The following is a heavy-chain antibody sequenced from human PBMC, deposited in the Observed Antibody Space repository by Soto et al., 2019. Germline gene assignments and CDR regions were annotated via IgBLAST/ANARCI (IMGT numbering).Heavy chain of an antibody. CDR1: GYSFTSYW. V-gene: IGHV5-51*01. CDR3: ARHPGQYYGSGSYSDSGYYGMDV. Sequence: GESLKISCKGSGYSFTSYWIGWVRQMPGKGLEWMGIIYPGDSDTRYSPSFQGQVTISADKSISTAYLQWSSLKASDHAMYYCARHPGQYYGSGSYSDSGYYGMDVWGQGTTVTVSS. J-gene: IGHJ6*02. D-gene: IGHD3-10*01. CDR2: IYPGDSDT.